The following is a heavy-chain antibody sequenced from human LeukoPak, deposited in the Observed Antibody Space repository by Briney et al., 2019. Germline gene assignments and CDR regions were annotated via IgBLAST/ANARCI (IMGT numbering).Heavy chain of an antibody. CDR2: ISSISSII. Sequence: GGSLRLSCAASEFTFSTYSMSWVRQAPGKGLEWVSYISSISSIIYYADSVKGRFTISRDNARNSLYLQMNSLRAEDTAVYYCTRSRPGTEAGQPNFDYWGQGTLVTVSS. D-gene: IGHD6-13*01. CDR1: EFTFSTYS. J-gene: IGHJ4*02. V-gene: IGHV3-48*01. CDR3: TRSRPGTEAGQPNFDY.